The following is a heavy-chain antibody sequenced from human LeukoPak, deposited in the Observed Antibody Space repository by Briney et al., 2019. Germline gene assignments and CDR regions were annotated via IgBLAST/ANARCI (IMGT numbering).Heavy chain of an antibody. CDR2: INHSGST. V-gene: IGHV4-34*01. CDR1: SGSFSGYS. J-gene: IGHJ5*02. CDR3: ARNHTGYFDP. D-gene: IGHD5-18*01. Sequence: SETLSLTCAVYSGSFSGYSLSWIRQPPGKGLEWIGEINHSGSTNYSPSLKSRVTISVDTSSSQFSLSLSSVTAADTAVYYCARNHTGYFDPWGQGTLVTVSS.